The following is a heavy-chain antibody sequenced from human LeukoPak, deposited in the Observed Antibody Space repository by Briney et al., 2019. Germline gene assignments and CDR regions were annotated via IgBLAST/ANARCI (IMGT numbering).Heavy chain of an antibody. V-gene: IGHV1-69*13. J-gene: IGHJ4*02. Sequence: SVKVSCKASGGTFSSYAISWVRQAPGQGLEWMGGIIPILGTANYAQKFQGRVTITADESTSTAYMELSSLRSEDTAVYCCARDVGVVAATYFDYWGQGTLVTVSS. CDR3: ARDVGVVAATYFDY. D-gene: IGHD2-15*01. CDR1: GGTFSSYA. CDR2: IIPILGTA.